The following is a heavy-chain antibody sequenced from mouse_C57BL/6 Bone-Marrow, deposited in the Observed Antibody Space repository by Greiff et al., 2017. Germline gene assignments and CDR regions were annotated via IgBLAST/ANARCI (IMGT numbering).Heavy chain of an antibody. CDR1: GYTFTSYW. V-gene: IGHV1-59*01. CDR3: ARGAGSSPYGYFDV. CDR2: IDPSASYT. D-gene: IGHD1-1*01. Sequence: QVQLQQPGAELVRPGTSVTLSCKASGYTFTSYWMHWVKQRPGHGLEWIGVIDPSASYTNYNPKFKGKATLTVDTSSSTAYMQLSSLTSEDSAVYYWARGAGSSPYGYFDVWGTGTTVTVSS. J-gene: IGHJ1*03.